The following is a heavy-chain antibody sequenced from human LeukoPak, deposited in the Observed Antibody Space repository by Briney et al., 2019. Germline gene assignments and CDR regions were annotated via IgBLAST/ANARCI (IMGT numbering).Heavy chain of an antibody. J-gene: IGHJ4*02. Sequence: SETLSLTCAVYGGSFSGYYWSWIRQPPGKGLEWIGEINHSGSTNYNPSLKSRVTISVDTSKNQFSLKLTSVTAADTTVYYCARRYRYFDWSGYSHFDYWGQGTLVTVSS. D-gene: IGHD3-9*01. CDR2: INHSGST. CDR1: GGSFSGYY. V-gene: IGHV4-34*01. CDR3: ARRYRYFDWSGYSHFDY.